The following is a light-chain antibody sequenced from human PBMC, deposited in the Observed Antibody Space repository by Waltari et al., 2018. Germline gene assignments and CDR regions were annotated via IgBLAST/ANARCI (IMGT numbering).Light chain of an antibody. J-gene: IGKJ1*01. CDR3: QQCNNSPPT. V-gene: IGKV3-11*01. CDR1: QSVSSQ. CDR2: DAS. Sequence: EIVLTQSPATLSLSPGEGDTLSCRASQSVSSQLVWYQQKRGQAPRLLIYDASNRATGIPARFSCSGSGTDFTLTISSLEPEDFAVYYCQQCNNSPPTFGQGTKVEIK.